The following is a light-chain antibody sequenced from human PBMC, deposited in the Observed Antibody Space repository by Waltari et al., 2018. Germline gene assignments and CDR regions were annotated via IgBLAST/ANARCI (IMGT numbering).Light chain of an antibody. Sequence: EIVLTQSPVTLSLSPGERATLSCRASQSLRSSSAWYQQKPGQAPRLLIYGTSNSATGIPPRFSGSGSGTDFTLTITSLEPEDFAVYYCQQRGTFGQGTKVEIK. V-gene: IGKV3-11*01. CDR1: QSLRSS. CDR3: QQRGT. J-gene: IGKJ1*01. CDR2: GTS.